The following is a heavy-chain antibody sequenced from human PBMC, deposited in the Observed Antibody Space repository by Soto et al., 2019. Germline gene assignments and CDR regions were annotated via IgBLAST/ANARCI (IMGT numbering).Heavy chain of an antibody. CDR2: TNSDGSSI. CDR3: ARGHLGWVDDAFHI. Sequence: EVQLVESGGGLVQPGGSLRLSCAASGFTFSNYWMHWVRQAPGKGLVWVSRTNSDGSSISYADSVKGRFTISRDNAKNTLHLQMNSLRAEDTAVYYSARGHLGWVDDAFHIWGQGTMVTVCS. V-gene: IGHV3-74*01. J-gene: IGHJ3*02. CDR1: GFTFSNYW. D-gene: IGHD7-27*01.